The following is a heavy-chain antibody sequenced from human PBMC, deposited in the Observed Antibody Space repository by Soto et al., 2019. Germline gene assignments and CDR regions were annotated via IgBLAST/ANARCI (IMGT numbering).Heavy chain of an antibody. CDR2: IYYSGST. J-gene: IGHJ5*02. V-gene: IGHV4-39*01. CDR1: GGSISRSTYY. D-gene: IGHD2-2*02. Sequence: SETLSLTCTVSGGSISRSTYYWGWIRQPPGKGLEWIGSIYYSGSTYYRPSLKSRVTISVDTSKNQFSLKLSSVTAADTAVYYCARQVPAAIRLGWFDPWGQGTLVTVPQ. CDR3: ARQVPAAIRLGWFDP.